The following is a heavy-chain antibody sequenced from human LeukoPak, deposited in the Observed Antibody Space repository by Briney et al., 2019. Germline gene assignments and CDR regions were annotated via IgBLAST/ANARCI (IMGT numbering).Heavy chain of an antibody. Sequence: GGSLRLSCAASGFTFSSYSMQWVRQAPWKGLEWVSSIIGNSNYRYNEDSVKGRFTISRDNAKNSLYLQMNSLRAEDTAVYYCARDLGWNYAFDYWGQGALVTISS. D-gene: IGHD1-7*01. J-gene: IGHJ4*02. V-gene: IGHV3-21*01. CDR2: IIGNSNYR. CDR1: GFTFSSYS. CDR3: ARDLGWNYAFDY.